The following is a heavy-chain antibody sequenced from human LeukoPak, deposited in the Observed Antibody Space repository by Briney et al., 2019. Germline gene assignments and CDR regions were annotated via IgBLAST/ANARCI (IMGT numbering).Heavy chain of an antibody. CDR3: AKGYYDYVWGSYYFDY. V-gene: IGHV3-23*01. CDR1: GFTFSSYA. Sequence: GGSLRLSCAASGFTFSSYAVSWVRQAPGKGLEWVSAISGSGGSTYYADSVKGRFTISRDNSRDTLYLQMNSLRAEDTAVYYCAKGYYDYVWGSYYFDYWGQGTLVTVSS. J-gene: IGHJ4*02. CDR2: ISGSGGST. D-gene: IGHD3-16*01.